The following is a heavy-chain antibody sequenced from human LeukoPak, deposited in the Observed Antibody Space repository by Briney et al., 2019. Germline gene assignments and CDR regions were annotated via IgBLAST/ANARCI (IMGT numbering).Heavy chain of an antibody. CDR2: ISSNGGST. J-gene: IGHJ4*02. V-gene: IGHV3-64D*09. Sequence: GGSLRLSCSASGFTFSTYFMHWVRQAPGKGLEYVSAISSNGGSTYYADSVKGRFTISRDNSMNTLYLQMSSLRAEDTAVYHCVKDDSYYYDSSGYPHWGQGTLVTVSS. CDR3: VKDDSYYYDSSGYPH. D-gene: IGHD3-22*01. CDR1: GFTFSTYF.